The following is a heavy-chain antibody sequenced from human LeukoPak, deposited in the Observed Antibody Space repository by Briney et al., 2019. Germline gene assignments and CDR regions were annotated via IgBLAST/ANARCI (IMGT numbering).Heavy chain of an antibody. CDR1: GASISGNY. J-gene: IGHJ4*02. V-gene: IGHV4-59*08. CDR2: IYYSGST. CDR3: ARHAVVGATTDYFDY. D-gene: IGHD1-26*01. Sequence: SETLSLTCSVSGASISGNYWTWIRQPPGKGLEWIGYIYYSGSTNYNPSLKSRVTISVDTSKNQLSLKLSSVTAADTAVFYCARHAVVGATTDYFDYWGQGTLVTVSS.